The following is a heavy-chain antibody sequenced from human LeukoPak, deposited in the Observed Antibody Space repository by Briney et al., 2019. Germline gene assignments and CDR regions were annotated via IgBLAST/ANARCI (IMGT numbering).Heavy chain of an antibody. D-gene: IGHD2-2*02. CDR2: ISGSGGST. J-gene: IGHJ4*01. CDR3: AKDVGYCSSTSCYIFDY. Sequence: GGSLRLSCAASGFTFSSYAMSWVRQAPGKGLEWDSAISGSGGSTYYADSVKGRFTISRDNSKNTLYLQMNSLRAEDTAVYYCAKDVGYCSSTSCYIFDYWGHGTLVTVSS. CDR1: GFTFSSYA. V-gene: IGHV3-23*01.